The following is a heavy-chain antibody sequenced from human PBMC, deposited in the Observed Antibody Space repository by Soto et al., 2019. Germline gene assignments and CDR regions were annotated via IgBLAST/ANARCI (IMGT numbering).Heavy chain of an antibody. CDR1: GLTVSSNY. D-gene: IGHD5-18*01. CDR2: IYSGGST. V-gene: IGHV3-66*01. J-gene: IGHJ4*02. CDR3: ARDQGYSHY. Sequence: EVQLVESGGGLVPPGGSLRLSCAASGLTVSSNYMSWVRQATGKGLEWVSAIYSGGSTYYADSVKGRFTISRENSNNTLYLQMNSLRAEDTAVYYFARDQGYSHYLCQGTLVTVSS.